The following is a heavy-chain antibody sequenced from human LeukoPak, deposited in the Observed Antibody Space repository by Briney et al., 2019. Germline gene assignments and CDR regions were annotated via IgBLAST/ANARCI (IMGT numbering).Heavy chain of an antibody. J-gene: IGHJ6*02. D-gene: IGHD5-12*01. CDR3: ARDQVATSPVGLYYYYYGMDV. Sequence: ASVKVSCKASGGTFSSYAISWVRQAPGQGLEWMGRIIPILGIANYAQKFQGRVTITADKSTSTAYMELSSLRSDDTAVYYCARDQVATSPVGLYYYYYGMDVWGQGTTVTVSS. CDR1: GGTFSSYA. CDR2: IIPILGIA. V-gene: IGHV1-69*04.